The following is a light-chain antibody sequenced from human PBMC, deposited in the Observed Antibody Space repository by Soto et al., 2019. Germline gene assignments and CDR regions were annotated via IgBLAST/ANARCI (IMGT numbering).Light chain of an antibody. J-gene: IGKJ4*01. V-gene: IGKV3-15*01. CDR3: QQYERWPPLT. CDR1: QNVGTF. CDR2: GAS. Sequence: EIVLTQSPATLSLSPGERASLSCRASQNVGTFLAWYQQRSGQAPRLLIYGASTRATGIPARFSGSGSGTEFTLTINDLQSEDFAVYYCQQYERWPPLTFGGGTKVDIK.